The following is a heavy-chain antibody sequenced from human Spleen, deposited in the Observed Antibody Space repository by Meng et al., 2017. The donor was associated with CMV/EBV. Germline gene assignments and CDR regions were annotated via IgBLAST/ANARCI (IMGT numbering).Heavy chain of an antibody. CDR2: INAGNGNT. D-gene: IGHD4-17*01. J-gene: IGHJ4*02. CDR3: ARSVGYGDYGYFDY. V-gene: IGHV1-3*01. Sequence: SGYTFTSYAMHWVRQAPGQRLEWMGWINAGNGNTKYSQKFQGRVTITRDTSASTAYMELSSLRSEDTAVYYCARSVGYGDYGYFDYWGQGTLVTVSS. CDR1: GYTFTSYA.